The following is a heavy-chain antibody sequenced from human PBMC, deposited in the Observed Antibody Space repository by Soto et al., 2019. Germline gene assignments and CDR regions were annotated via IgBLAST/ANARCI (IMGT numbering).Heavy chain of an antibody. CDR2: VNPIVGMS. CDR1: GGTFNSYT. CDR3: ATSSGSGSAHFDY. J-gene: IGHJ4*02. V-gene: IGHV1-69*02. D-gene: IGHD3-10*01. Sequence: QVQLVQSGAEVKKPGSSVKVSCTASGGTFNSYTINWVRQAPGQGLEWVGRVNPIVGMSNSAQKCQGRVTITADKSTSKAYIDLTSLKSAATALYYCATSSGSGSAHFDYWGQGTLVTVSS.